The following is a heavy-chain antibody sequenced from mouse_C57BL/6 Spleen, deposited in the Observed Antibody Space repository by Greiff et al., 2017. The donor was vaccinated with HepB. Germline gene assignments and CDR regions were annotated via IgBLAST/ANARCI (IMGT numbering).Heavy chain of an antibody. J-gene: IGHJ4*01. CDR3: GNYYAMDY. D-gene: IGHD2-1*01. V-gene: IGHV1-82*01. CDR1: GYAFSSSW. CDR2: IYPGDGDT. Sequence: VQVVESGPELVKPGASVKISCKASGYAFSSSWMNWVKQRPGKGLEWIGRIYPGDGDTNYNGKFKGKATLTADKSSSTAYMQLSSLTSEDSAVYFCGNYYAMDYWGQGTSVTVSS.